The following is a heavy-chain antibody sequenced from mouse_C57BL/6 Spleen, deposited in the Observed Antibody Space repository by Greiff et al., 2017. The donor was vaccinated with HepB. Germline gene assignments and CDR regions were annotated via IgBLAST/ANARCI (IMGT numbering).Heavy chain of an antibody. CDR2: IHPNSGST. J-gene: IGHJ3*01. CDR1: GYTFTSYW. D-gene: IGHD3-2*02. V-gene: IGHV1-64*01. Sequence: VQLQQPGAELVKPGASVKLSCKASGYTFTSYWMHWVKQRPGQGLEWIGMIHPNSGSTNYNEKFKSKATLTVDKSSSTAYMQLSSLTSEDSAVYYCARSPTAQAFAYWGQGTLVTVSA. CDR3: ARSPTAQAFAY.